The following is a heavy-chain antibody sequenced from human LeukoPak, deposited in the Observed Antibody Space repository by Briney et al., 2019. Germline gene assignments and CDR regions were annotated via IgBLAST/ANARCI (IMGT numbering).Heavy chain of an antibody. Sequence: GESLKISCKGSGYSFTSYWIGWVRQMPGKGLEWMGIIYPGDSDTRYSPSFQGQVTISADKSISTAYLQWSSLKASDTAMYYCARWVCSSTSCYAGSTDAFDIWSQGTMVTVSS. J-gene: IGHJ3*02. CDR3: ARWVCSSTSCYAGSTDAFDI. CDR2: IYPGDSDT. V-gene: IGHV5-51*01. CDR1: GYSFTSYW. D-gene: IGHD2-2*01.